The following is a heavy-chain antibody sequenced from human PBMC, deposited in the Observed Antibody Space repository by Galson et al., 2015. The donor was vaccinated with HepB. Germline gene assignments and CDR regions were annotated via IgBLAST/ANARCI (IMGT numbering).Heavy chain of an antibody. V-gene: IGHV3-15*07. CDR2: IKSKTDGGTT. Sequence: SLRLSCAASGFTFSNAWMNWVRQAPGKGLEWVGRIKSKTDGGTTDYAAPVKGRFTISRDDSKNTLYLQMNSLKTEDTAVYYCTFSYKWYYYDSSGYYFDYWGQGTLVTVSS. CDR3: TFSYKWYYYDSSGYYFDY. D-gene: IGHD3-22*01. J-gene: IGHJ4*02. CDR1: GFTFSNAW.